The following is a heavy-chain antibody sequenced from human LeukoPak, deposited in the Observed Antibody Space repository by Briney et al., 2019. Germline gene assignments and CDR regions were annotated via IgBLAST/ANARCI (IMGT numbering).Heavy chain of an antibody. CDR3: ARDPSSTSGWYIYFDF. V-gene: IGHV1-18*01. Sequence: ASVKVSCKTSGYSFTHYAISWVRQAPGQGLEWMGWISTYNGDTKYAQKLQGRFTMTSDTSTRTAYMELRSLTSDDTAVYYCARDPSSTSGWYIYFDFWGQGTLVTVSS. J-gene: IGHJ4*02. D-gene: IGHD6-19*01. CDR1: GYSFTHYA. CDR2: ISTYNGDT.